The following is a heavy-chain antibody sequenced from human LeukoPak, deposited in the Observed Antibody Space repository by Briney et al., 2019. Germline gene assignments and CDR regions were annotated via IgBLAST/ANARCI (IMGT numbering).Heavy chain of an antibody. Sequence: AGGSLRLSCAASGFTFDGCAMHWVRQAPGKGLEWVSGISWNSGSIGYADSVKGRFTISRDNAKNSLYLQMNSLRAEDTALYYCAKTYSSSWYISDAFDIWGQGTMVTVSS. CDR3: AKTYSSSWYISDAFDI. V-gene: IGHV3-9*01. CDR1: GFTFDGCA. D-gene: IGHD6-13*01. J-gene: IGHJ3*02. CDR2: ISWNSGSI.